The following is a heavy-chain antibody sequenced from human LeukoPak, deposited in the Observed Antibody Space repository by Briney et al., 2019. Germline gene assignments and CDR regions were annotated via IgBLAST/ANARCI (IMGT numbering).Heavy chain of an antibody. J-gene: IGHJ4*02. CDR2: ISSSSSYI. CDR3: ARAPPYYYDSSGLYFDY. D-gene: IGHD3-22*01. V-gene: IGHV3-21*01. CDR1: GFTFSSYS. Sequence: GGSLRLSCAASGFTFSSYSMNWVRQAPGEGLEWVSSISSSSSYIYYADSVKGRFTISRDNAKNSLYLQMNSLRAEDTAVYYCARAPPYYYDSSGLYFDYWGQGTLVTVSS.